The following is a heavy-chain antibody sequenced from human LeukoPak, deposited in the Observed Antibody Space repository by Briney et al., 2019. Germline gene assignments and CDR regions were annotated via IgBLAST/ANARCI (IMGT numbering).Heavy chain of an antibody. J-gene: IGHJ4*02. CDR3: ARGPNSNWSGLDF. Sequence: GGSLRLSCAASGFTFSSYSMNWVRQAPGKGLEWVSSISSSSSYIYYADSVKGRFTISRDNAKNSLYLQVNNLRAEDTAVYYCARGPNSNWSGLDFWGQGTLLTVSS. CDR2: ISSSSSYI. CDR1: GFTFSSYS. V-gene: IGHV3-21*01. D-gene: IGHD6-6*01.